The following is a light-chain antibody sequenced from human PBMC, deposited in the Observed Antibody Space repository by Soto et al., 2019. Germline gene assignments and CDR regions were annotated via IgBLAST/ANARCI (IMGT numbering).Light chain of an antibody. V-gene: IGKV3-15*01. CDR2: GAS. CDR3: QRYNNWPRT. CDR1: QSISSD. Sequence: ETVMTQSPATLSVSPGERATLSCRASQSISSDVAWYQQKPGQAPRLLIYGASTSAPGIPGRFSGSGSGREFTLTISSLQSEDVAVYYCQRYNNWPRTFGQGTKLEIK. J-gene: IGKJ2*01.